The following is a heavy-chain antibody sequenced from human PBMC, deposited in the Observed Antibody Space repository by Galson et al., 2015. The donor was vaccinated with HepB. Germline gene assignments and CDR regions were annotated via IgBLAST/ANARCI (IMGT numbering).Heavy chain of an antibody. Sequence: SLRLSCAVSGFSISSYAMSWVRQAPGKGLEWVSAFSGSAARTYYADSVKGRFTISRDSYKNTLYLQMNSLRAEDTAVYYCASPKHSSSWYVFSASGGTPTYYFDYGGQGTVVTDSS. D-gene: IGHD6-13*01. CDR1: GFSISSYA. CDR3: ASPKHSSSWYVFSASGGTPTYYFDY. V-gene: IGHV3-23*01. J-gene: IGHJ4*02. CDR2: FSGSAART.